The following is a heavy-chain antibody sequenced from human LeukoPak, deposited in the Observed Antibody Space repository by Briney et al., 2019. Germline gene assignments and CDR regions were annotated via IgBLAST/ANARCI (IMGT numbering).Heavy chain of an antibody. CDR1: GFTFSSYW. Sequence: GGSLRLSCAASGFTFSSYWMSWVRQAPGKGLEWMANINRDGSEKYYVDSVKGRFTISRDNAKHSLYLQMNSLRAEDTAVYYCARDLPMAGNGWPKNYWGQGTLVTVSS. V-gene: IGHV3-7*01. D-gene: IGHD6-19*01. CDR3: ARDLPMAGNGWPKNY. J-gene: IGHJ4*02. CDR2: INRDGSEK.